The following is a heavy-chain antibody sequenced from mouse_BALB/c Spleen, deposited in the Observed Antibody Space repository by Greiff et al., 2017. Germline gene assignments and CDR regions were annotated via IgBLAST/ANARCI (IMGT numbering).Heavy chain of an antibody. CDR3: AKHRDYGSSHWYFDV. V-gene: IGHV2-6-5*01. Sequence: VKLVESGPGLVAPSQSLSITCTVSGFSLTDYGVSWIRQPPGKGLEWLGVIWGGGSTYYNSALKSRLSISKDNSKSQVFLKMNSLQTDDTAMYYCAKHRDYGSSHWYFDVWGAGTTVTVSS. D-gene: IGHD1-1*01. J-gene: IGHJ1*01. CDR1: GFSLTDYG. CDR2: IWGGGST.